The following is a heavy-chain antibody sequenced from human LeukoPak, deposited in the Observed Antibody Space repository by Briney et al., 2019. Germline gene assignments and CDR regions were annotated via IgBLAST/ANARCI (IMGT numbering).Heavy chain of an antibody. J-gene: IGHJ3*02. CDR3: ARARYANAWYAFDI. CDR2: IYYSGST. Sequence: SETLSLTCTVSGGSISSGGYYWRWLRPHPGKGLEWIVYIYYSGSTYYNPALKSQVTISVNTSKNQFSLKLSSVTGADTAVYYCARARYANAWYAFDIWGHGTMVTVSS. D-gene: IGHD2-2*01. CDR1: GGSISSGGYY. V-gene: IGHV4-31*01.